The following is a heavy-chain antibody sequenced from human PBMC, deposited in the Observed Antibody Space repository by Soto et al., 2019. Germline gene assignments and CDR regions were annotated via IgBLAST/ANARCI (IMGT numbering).Heavy chain of an antibody. J-gene: IGHJ6*02. V-gene: IGHV1-69*06. CDR2: IIPIFGTA. CDR1: GGTFSSYA. D-gene: IGHD6-6*01. Sequence: SVKVSCKASGGTFSSYAISWVRQAPGQGLEWMGGIIPIFGTANYAQKFQGRVTITADKSTSTAYMELSSLRSEDTAVYYCASLVGSIAARPGPYYYGMDVWGQGTTVTVSS. CDR3: ASLVGSIAARPGPYYYGMDV.